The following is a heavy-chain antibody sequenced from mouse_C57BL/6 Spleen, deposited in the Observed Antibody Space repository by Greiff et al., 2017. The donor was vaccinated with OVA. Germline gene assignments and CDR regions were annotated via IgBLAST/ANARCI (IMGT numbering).Heavy chain of an antibody. CDR2: ISYDGSN. V-gene: IGHV3-6*01. CDR3: AREPHYYGSTYYAMDY. CDR1: GYSITSGYY. J-gene: IGHJ4*01. D-gene: IGHD1-1*01. Sequence: ESGPGLVKPSQSLSLTCSVTGYSITSGYYWNWIRQFPGNKLEWMGYISYDGSNNYNPSLKNRISITRDTSKNQFFLKLNSVTTEDTATYYCAREPHYYGSTYYAMDYWGQGTSVTVSS.